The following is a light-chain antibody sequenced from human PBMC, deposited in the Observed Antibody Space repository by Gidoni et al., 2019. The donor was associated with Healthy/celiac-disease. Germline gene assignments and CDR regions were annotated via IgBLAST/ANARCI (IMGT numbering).Light chain of an antibody. CDR1: QSVSTY. J-gene: IGKJ5*01. Sequence: EIVLTQSPATLSLSPGERATLSSRASQSVSTYLAWYQQKPGQAAMLLMYDASNRATGIPARFSGSGSGTDFTLTISSLEPEDFAVYFCQQRSNWPPTTFGQGTRLEIK. V-gene: IGKV3-11*01. CDR3: QQRSNWPPTT. CDR2: DAS.